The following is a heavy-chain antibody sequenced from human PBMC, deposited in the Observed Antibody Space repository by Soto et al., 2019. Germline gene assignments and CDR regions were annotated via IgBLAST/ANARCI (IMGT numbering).Heavy chain of an antibody. CDR2: IKSKTDGGTT. J-gene: IGHJ4*02. Sequence: EVQLVESGGGLVKPGGSLRLSCAASGFTFSNAWMNWVRQAPGKGLECVGRIKSKTDGGTTDYAAPVKGRFTISRDDSKNTLYLQMNSLKTEDAAVYYCTTAIGFEIQLWFWDKIYYFDYWGQGTLVTVSS. D-gene: IGHD5-18*01. CDR1: GFTFSNAW. CDR3: TTAIGFEIQLWFWDKIYYFDY. V-gene: IGHV3-15*07.